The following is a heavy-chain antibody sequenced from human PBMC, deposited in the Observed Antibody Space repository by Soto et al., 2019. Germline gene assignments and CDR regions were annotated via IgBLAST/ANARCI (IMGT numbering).Heavy chain of an antibody. D-gene: IGHD6-19*01. CDR1: GGSISSGGYS. J-gene: IGHJ6*02. CDR2: IYHSGST. V-gene: IGHV4-30-2*01. CDR3: AREAWAVAGSRNGMDV. Sequence: SETLSLTWAVSGGSISSGGYSWSWIRQPPGKGLEWIGYIYHSGSTYYNPSLKSRVTISVDRSKNQFSLKLSSVTAADTAVYYCAREAWAVAGSRNGMDVWGQGTTVTVSS.